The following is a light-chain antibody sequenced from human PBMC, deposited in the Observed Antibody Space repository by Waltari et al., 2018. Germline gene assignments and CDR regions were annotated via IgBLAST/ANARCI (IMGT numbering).Light chain of an antibody. CDR1: NSDIGLYNY. Sequence: QSALTQPPSASGSPGESVTISCTGTNSDIGLYNYVSWYQQHPGKAPKLIVYEVTKRPSGVPYRFSGSKYGNTASLTVSGLQTDDEADYFCSSFAGSNNVFGSGTKVTVL. CDR2: EVT. V-gene: IGLV2-8*01. J-gene: IGLJ1*01. CDR3: SSFAGSNNV.